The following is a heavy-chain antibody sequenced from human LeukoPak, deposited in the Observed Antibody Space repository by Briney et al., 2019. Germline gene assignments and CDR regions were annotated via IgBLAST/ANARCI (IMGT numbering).Heavy chain of an antibody. CDR3: ARVSPIAAAGSSYYYAMDV. D-gene: IGHD6-25*01. CDR2: IYSSGTT. Sequence: SETLSLTCTVSGGSISSGGYYWNWIRQRPGKGLEWIGRIYSSGTTTYNPSLKSRVAMSVDTSRNQFSLKLNSVTAADTAVYYCARVSPIAAAGSSYYYAMDVWGQGTTVTVSS. V-gene: IGHV4-61*08. CDR1: GGSISSGGYY. J-gene: IGHJ6*02.